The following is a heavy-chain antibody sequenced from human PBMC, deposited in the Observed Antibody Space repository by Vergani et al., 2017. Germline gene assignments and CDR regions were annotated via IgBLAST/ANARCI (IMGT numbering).Heavy chain of an antibody. CDR2: IIPIFGTA. CDR3: AITYYDLWSGYHKTYYFDY. Sequence: QVQLVQSGAEVKKPGSSVKVSCKASGGTFSSYAISWVRQAPGQGLEWMGGIIPIFGTANYAQKFQGRVTITADESTSTAYMELSSLRSEDTAVYYCAITYYDLWSGYHKTYYFDYWGQGTLVTVSS. V-gene: IGHV1-69*12. D-gene: IGHD3-3*01. J-gene: IGHJ4*02. CDR1: GGTFSSYA.